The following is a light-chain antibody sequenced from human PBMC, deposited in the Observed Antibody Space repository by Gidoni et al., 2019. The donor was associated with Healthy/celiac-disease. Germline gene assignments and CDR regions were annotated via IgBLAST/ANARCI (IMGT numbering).Light chain of an antibody. Sequence: DIQLTQSPSSLSASVGDRVTITRRASQSISSYLNWYQQKPGKAPKLLIYAASSLQSGVPSRFSGSGSGTDFTLTISSLQPEEFATYYCQQSYSTPPLTFGGGTKVEIK. CDR1: QSISSY. CDR2: AAS. CDR3: QQSYSTPPLT. J-gene: IGKJ4*01. V-gene: IGKV1-39*01.